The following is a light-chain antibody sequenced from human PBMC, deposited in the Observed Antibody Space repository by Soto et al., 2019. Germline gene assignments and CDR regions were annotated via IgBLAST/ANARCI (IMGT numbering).Light chain of an antibody. V-gene: IGKV3D-20*02. J-gene: IGKJ5*01. CDR1: QSVSSSY. CDR2: DAS. CDR3: QQRSEWPLT. Sequence: IGLPHTTETLSLSPGARATLSCRASQSVSSSYLAWYQQKPGQAPRLLIYDASTRATGIPARFSGSGSGTDSTLTISILEPEDFAVYYCQQRSEWPLTFGHLTRLDI.